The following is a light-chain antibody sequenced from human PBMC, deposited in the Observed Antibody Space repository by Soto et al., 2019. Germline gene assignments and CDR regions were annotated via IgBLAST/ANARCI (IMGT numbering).Light chain of an antibody. V-gene: IGLV1-44*01. CDR1: TSNIGGNT. CDR2: SIN. J-gene: IGLJ2*01. Sequence: QSVLTQPPSASGTPGQSVTIFCSGTTSNIGGNTVNWYQRVPGTAPKLLIYSINRRPSGIPDRCSGSKSGTSASLAISGLRSEDEADYYCAAWDDSLNGVVFGGGTKLTVL. CDR3: AAWDDSLNGVV.